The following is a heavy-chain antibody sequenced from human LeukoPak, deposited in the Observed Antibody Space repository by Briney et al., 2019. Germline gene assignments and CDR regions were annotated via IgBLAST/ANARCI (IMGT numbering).Heavy chain of an antibody. D-gene: IGHD6-13*01. CDR1: GFTFSSYW. CDR3: AREREQQLAFDY. V-gene: IGHV3-7*01. J-gene: IGHJ4*02. Sequence: GGSLRLSCAASGFTFSSYWMSWVRQAPGKGLEWVANIKLDGSETYYVDSVKGRFTISRDNAKNSLYLQMNSLRAEDTAVYYCAREREQQLAFDYWGQGTLVTVSS. CDR2: IKLDGSET.